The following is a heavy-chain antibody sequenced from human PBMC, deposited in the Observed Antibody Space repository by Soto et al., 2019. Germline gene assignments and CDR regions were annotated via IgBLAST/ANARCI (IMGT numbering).Heavy chain of an antibody. CDR3: ARAYCGGDCYPDAFDI. V-gene: IGHV1-3*01. CDR2: INAGNGNT. J-gene: IGHJ3*02. Sequence: ASVKVSCKASGYTFTSYAMHWVRQAPGQRLEWMGWINAGNGNTKYSQKFQGRVTITRDTSASTAYMELSSLRSEDTAVYYCARAYCGGDCYPDAFDIWGQGTMVTVS. CDR1: GYTFTSYA. D-gene: IGHD2-21*02.